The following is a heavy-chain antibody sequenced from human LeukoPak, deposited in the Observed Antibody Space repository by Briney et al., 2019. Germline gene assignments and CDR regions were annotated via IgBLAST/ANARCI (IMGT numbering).Heavy chain of an antibody. Sequence: SETLSLTCAVSGGSISSSNWWSWVRQPPGKGLEWIGEIYHSGSTNYNPSLKSRVTISVDKSKNQFSLKLSSVTAADTAVYYCARDGGPMVRGGFDYWGQGTLVTVSS. V-gene: IGHV4-4*02. CDR2: IYHSGST. D-gene: IGHD3-10*01. CDR1: GGSISSSNW. J-gene: IGHJ4*02. CDR3: ARDGGPMVRGGFDY.